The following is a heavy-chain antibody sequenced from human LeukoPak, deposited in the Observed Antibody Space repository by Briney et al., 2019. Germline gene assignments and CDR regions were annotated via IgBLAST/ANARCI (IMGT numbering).Heavy chain of an antibody. CDR3: ARLTMIVPNWFDP. CDR1: GGSISSSSYY. Sequence: SETLSLTCTVSGGSISSSSYYWGWIRQPPGKGLEWIGSIYYSGSTYYNPSLKSRVTISVDTSKNQFSLKLSSVTAADTAVYYCARLTMIVPNWFDPWGQGTLVTVSS. V-gene: IGHV4-39*07. J-gene: IGHJ5*02. CDR2: IYYSGST. D-gene: IGHD3-22*01.